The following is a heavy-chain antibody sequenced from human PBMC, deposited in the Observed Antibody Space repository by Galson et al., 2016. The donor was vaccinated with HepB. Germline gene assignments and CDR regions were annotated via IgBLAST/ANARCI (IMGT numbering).Heavy chain of an antibody. CDR2: IEPRDSDT. D-gene: IGHD4-17*01. J-gene: IGHJ6*02. CDR1: GYSFTTYW. CDR3: ARLRLRPSSPIYGLDV. Sequence: QSGAEVKKPGESLRISCQASGYSFTTYWISWVRQMPGKGLEWMGTIEPRDSDTTYSPSFQGHVTISADKSISPAYVQWSSLKASDTAIYYCARLRLRPSSPIYGLDVWGPGTTVIVSS. V-gene: IGHV5-10-1*01.